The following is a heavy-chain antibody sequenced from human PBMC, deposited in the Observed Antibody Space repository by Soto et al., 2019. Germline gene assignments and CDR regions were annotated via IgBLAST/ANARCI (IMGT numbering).Heavy chain of an antibody. CDR3: ARVAAYQYYYDSRQAATPIDY. CDR2: ISSSSSTI. CDR1: GFTFSSYS. V-gene: IGHV3-48*02. J-gene: IGHJ4*02. D-gene: IGHD3-22*01. Sequence: GSLRLSCAASGFTFSSYSMNWVRQAPGKGLEWVSYISSSSSTIYYADSVKGRFTISRDNAKNSLYLQMNSLRDEDTAVYYCARVAAYQYYYDSRQAATPIDYWGQGTLVTVSS.